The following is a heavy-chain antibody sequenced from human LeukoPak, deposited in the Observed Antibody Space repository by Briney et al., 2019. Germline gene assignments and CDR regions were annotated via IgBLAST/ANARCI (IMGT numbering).Heavy chain of an antibody. CDR2: ISWNSGII. V-gene: IGHV3-9*01. CDR1: GFTFDDFA. J-gene: IGHJ1*01. D-gene: IGHD6-19*01. CDR3: AKDPGSSGSRYFHR. Sequence: GRSLRLSCAASGFTFDDFALHWVRQAPGKGLEWVSGISWNSGIINYADSVKGRFTISRDNAKNSLYLQTNSLRPEDTAFYYCAKDPGSSGSRYFHRWGQGTLVTVSS.